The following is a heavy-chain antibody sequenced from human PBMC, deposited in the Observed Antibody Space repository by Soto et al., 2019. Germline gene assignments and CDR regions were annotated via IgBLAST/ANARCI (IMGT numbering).Heavy chain of an antibody. D-gene: IGHD4-17*01. CDR3: ARAYGGNPALFDP. J-gene: IGHJ5*02. Sequence: GGSLRLSCAASGFSVSSDYMSWVRQAPGKGLEWVSVIYTGGSTYYADSVKGRFTFSRDNSKNTLYLQMNSLRAEDTAVYYCARAYGGNPALFDPWGQGTLVTVSS. CDR2: IYTGGST. CDR1: GFSVSSDY. V-gene: IGHV3-53*01.